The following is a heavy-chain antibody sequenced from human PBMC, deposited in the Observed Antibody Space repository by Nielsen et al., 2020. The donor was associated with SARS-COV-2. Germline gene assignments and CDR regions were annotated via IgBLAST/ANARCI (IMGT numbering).Heavy chain of an antibody. CDR3: ARDSSGWYNYYYYGMDV. Sequence: ASVKVSCKASGYTFTSYGISWVRQAPGQGLEWKGWISAYNGNTNYAQKLQGRVTMTTDTSTSTAYMELRSLRSDDTAVYYCARDSSGWYNYYYYGMDVWGQGTTVTVSS. CDR2: ISAYNGNT. V-gene: IGHV1-18*01. D-gene: IGHD6-19*01. J-gene: IGHJ6*02. CDR1: GYTFTSYG.